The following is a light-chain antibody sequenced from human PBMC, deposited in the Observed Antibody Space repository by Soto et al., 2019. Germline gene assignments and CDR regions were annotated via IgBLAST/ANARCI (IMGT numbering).Light chain of an antibody. CDR2: DTS. CDR3: QHYVTWPLT. J-gene: IGKJ4*01. V-gene: IGKV3-15*01. CDR1: QSVNSN. Sequence: EIVMTQSPATLSVSPGERATLSCRASQSVNSNLAWYQQKPGQTPRLLIYDTSIRATGVPARFSGSRSGAEFTLTISSLQSEDFAVYYCQHYVTWPLTFGGGTKGDIK.